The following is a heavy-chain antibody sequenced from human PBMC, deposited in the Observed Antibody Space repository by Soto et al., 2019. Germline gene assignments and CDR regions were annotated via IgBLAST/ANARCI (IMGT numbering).Heavy chain of an antibody. CDR1: GFTFGTYW. V-gene: IGHV3-74*01. CDR2: INYDGSST. D-gene: IGHD3-10*01. CDR3: TRGPRPTSVGTGAY. J-gene: IGHJ4*02. Sequence: EVQLVESGGGLVQPGGSLRLSCAASGFTFGTYWMHWVRQAPGKGLVWVSRINYDGSSTDYADSVKGRFTISRDNAKNTLYLQMNTLTAEDTAVYYCTRGPRPTSVGTGAYWGQGTLVTVSS.